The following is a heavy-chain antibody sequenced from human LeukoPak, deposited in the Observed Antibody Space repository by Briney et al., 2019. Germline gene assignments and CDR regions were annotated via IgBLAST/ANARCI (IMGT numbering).Heavy chain of an antibody. J-gene: IGHJ5*02. V-gene: IGHV4-39*02. Sequence: PSETLSLTCSVSGGSIDTTIYFWGWIRQPPGKGLEWIGNIYYNGDTYYNPSLESRVTLSTDTSKNRFSLRLSSVTAADTAVYYCARTLSARDWFDPWGQGTLVTVSS. D-gene: IGHD3-3*02. CDR3: ARTLSARDWFDP. CDR2: IYYNGDT. CDR1: GGSIDTTIYF.